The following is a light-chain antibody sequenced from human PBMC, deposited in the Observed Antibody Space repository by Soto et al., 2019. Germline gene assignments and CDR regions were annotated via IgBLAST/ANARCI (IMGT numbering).Light chain of an antibody. CDR3: LLSYSGALYV. CDR2: DTS. CDR1: TGAVTSGHY. V-gene: IGLV7-46*01. J-gene: IGLJ1*01. Sequence: QAVVTQEPSLTVSPGGTVTLTCGSSTGAVTSGHYPYWFQQKPGQAPRTLIYDTSNKHSWTPARFSGSLLGGKAALTLSGAQPEDEAEYYCLLSYSGALYVFGTGPKVTGL.